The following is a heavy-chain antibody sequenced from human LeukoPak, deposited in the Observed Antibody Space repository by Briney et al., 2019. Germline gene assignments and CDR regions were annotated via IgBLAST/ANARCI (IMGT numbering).Heavy chain of an antibody. J-gene: IGHJ3*02. CDR2: IYSGGTT. D-gene: IGHD4-17*01. CDR1: GFSVSSNY. CDR3: ARESYGDYEGRAFDI. Sequence: GGSLRLSCAASGFSVSSNYMNWVRQAPGKGLEWVSIIYSGGTTYYADSVKGRFTISRDNSKNTLYLQMNSLRAEDTAVYYCARESYGDYEGRAFDIWGQGTMVTVSS. V-gene: IGHV3-53*01.